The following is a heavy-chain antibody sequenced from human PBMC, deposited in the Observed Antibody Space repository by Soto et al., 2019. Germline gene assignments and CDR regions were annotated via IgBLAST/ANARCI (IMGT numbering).Heavy chain of an antibody. D-gene: IGHD5-18*01. CDR2: ISWNSGSI. CDR1: GFTFDDYA. Sequence: PVGSLRLSCAASGFTFDDYAMHWVRQAPGKGLEWVSGISWNSGSIGYADSVKGRFTISRDNAKNSLYLQMNSLRAEDTALYYCAKDFMDTADYGMDVWGQGTTVTVSS. V-gene: IGHV3-9*01. J-gene: IGHJ6*02. CDR3: AKDFMDTADYGMDV.